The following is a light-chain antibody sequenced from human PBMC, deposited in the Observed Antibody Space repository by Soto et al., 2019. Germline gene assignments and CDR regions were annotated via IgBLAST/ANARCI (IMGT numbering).Light chain of an antibody. Sequence: QSVLTQPPSASGSPGQSVTISCTGTSSDVGGYNYVSWYQQHPGKVPKLVVYEVNKRPSGVPDRFSGSKSGNTASLTVSGLQAEDDADYYCTSYAGGNNVFGTGTKVTVL. CDR1: SSDVGGYNY. J-gene: IGLJ1*01. V-gene: IGLV2-8*01. CDR3: TSYAGGNNV. CDR2: EVN.